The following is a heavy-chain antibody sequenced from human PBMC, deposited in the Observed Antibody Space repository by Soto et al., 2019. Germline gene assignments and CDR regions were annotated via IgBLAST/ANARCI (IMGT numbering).Heavy chain of an antibody. V-gene: IGHV3-33*01. CDR2: IWYDGSNK. Sequence: QVQLVESGGGVVQPGRSLRLSCAASGFTFSSYGMHWIRQAPGKGLEWVAVIWYDGSNKYYADSVKGRFTISRDNSKNTLYLQMNSLGAEDTAVYYCTGSIAAAGTSVYWYFDLWGRGTLVTVSS. D-gene: IGHD6-13*01. CDR1: GFTFSSYG. CDR3: TGSIAAAGTSVYWYFDL. J-gene: IGHJ2*01.